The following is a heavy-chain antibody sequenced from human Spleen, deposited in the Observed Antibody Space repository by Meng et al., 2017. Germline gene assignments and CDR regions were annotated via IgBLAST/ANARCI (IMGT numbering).Heavy chain of an antibody. CDR3: ARAFWRWLLPSHPYAGMDV. D-gene: IGHD3-22*01. CDR1: GGSISSSSYF. Sequence: SETLSLTCTISGGSISSSSYFWGWIRQPPGKGLEWIGSVYFSGDTYYNPSLKSRVTISVGTSKNQFSLKLSSVTAADTAVYYCARAFWRWLLPSHPYAGMDVWGQGTTVTVSS. V-gene: IGHV4-39*07. J-gene: IGHJ6*02. CDR2: VYFSGDT.